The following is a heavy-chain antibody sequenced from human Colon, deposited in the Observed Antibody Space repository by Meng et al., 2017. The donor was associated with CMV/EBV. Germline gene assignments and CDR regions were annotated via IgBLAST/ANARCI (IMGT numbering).Heavy chain of an antibody. J-gene: IGHJ4*02. CDR1: GFPFSNYD. CDR3: VRDILRVGITYYFEY. D-gene: IGHD1-26*01. V-gene: IGHV3-11*04. CDR2: ISGDGSDL. Sequence: GESLKICCAASGFPFSNYDMSWIRLAPGKGLEWISYISGDGSDLFYGDSVRGRFNISRDNAKHSLYLQINSLRVEDTAVYYCVRDILRVGITYYFEYWGQGTLVTVSS.